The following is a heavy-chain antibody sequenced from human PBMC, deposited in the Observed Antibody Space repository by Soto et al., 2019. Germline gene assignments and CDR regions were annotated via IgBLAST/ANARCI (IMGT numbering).Heavy chain of an antibody. CDR2: IWYDGSNK. J-gene: IGHJ6*02. V-gene: IGHV3-33*01. CDR3: ARDREASITMVRGVIITSYYYGMDV. D-gene: IGHD3-10*01. Sequence: QVQLVESGGGVVQPGRSLRLSCAASGFTFSSYGMHWVRQAPGKGLEWVAVIWYDGSNKYYADSVKGRFTISRDNSKNTLYLQMNSLRAEDTAVYYCARDREASITMVRGVIITSYYYGMDVWGQGTTVTVSS. CDR1: GFTFSSYG.